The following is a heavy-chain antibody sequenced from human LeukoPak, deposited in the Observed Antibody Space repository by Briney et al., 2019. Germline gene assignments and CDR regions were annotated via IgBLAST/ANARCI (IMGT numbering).Heavy chain of an antibody. D-gene: IGHD5-12*01. CDR3: ARVGIGYLASYHFDQ. Sequence: HPGGSLRLSCTASGFTFNYSWMSWVRQAPGKGLQWVANIKQHGSEKSYLDSVKGRFTISRDNTKNSLFLQMNSLRAEDTAVYYCARVGIGYLASYHFDQWGQGTLVTVSS. CDR1: GFTFNYSW. CDR2: IKQHGSEK. J-gene: IGHJ4*02. V-gene: IGHV3-7*01.